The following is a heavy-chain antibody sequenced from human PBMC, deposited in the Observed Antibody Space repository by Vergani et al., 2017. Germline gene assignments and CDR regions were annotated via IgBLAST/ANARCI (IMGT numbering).Heavy chain of an antibody. CDR1: GGPISSSNR. V-gene: IGHV4-4*02. CDR3: ARVGWLAARGNGMDV. Sequence: QVQLQESGPGLVKPSGTLSLTCAVSGGPISSSNRWSWVRQPPGKGLEWIGEIYHSGSTNYNPSLKSRVTIAVDKSKNQFSLKLSSVTAADTAVYYCARVGWLAARGNGMDVWGQGTTVTVSS. J-gene: IGHJ6*02. D-gene: IGHD6-19*01. CDR2: IYHSGST.